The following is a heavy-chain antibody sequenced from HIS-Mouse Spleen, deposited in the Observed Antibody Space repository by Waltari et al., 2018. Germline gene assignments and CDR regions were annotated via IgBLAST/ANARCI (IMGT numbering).Heavy chain of an antibody. Sequence: QVQLQESGPGLVKPSETLSLTCTVSGGSISSYYWSWIRQPAGKGLEWLGRIYTSGSTNYNPSLKSRVTMSVDTSKNQFSLKLSSVTAADTAVYYCARLGYCSGGSCYAAFDIWGQGTMVTVSS. D-gene: IGHD2-15*01. CDR2: IYTSGST. CDR1: GGSISSYY. J-gene: IGHJ3*02. CDR3: ARLGYCSGGSCYAAFDI. V-gene: IGHV4-4*07.